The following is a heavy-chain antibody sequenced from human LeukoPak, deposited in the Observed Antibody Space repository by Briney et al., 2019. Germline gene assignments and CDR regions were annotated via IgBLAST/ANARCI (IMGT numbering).Heavy chain of an antibody. Sequence: SETLSLTCTVSGGSISSYYWSWIRQPPGKGLEWIGYIYYSGSTNYNPSLKSRVTISVDTSKNQFSLKLSSVTAADTAVYYCARQGWGGSIVGATIDWGQGTLVTVSS. CDR3: ARQGWGGSIVGATID. D-gene: IGHD1-26*01. V-gene: IGHV4-59*08. CDR1: GGSISSYY. J-gene: IGHJ4*02. CDR2: IYYSGST.